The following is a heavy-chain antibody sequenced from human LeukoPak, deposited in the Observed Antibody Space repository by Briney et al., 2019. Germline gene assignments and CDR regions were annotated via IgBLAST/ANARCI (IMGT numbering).Heavy chain of an antibody. D-gene: IGHD2-21*02. CDR1: GGSFSGYY. V-gene: IGHV4-34*01. Sequence: PSETLSLTCAVYGGSFSGYYWSWIRQPPGKGLEWIGEINHSGSTNYNPSLKSRVTISVDTSKNQFSLKLSSVTAADTAVYYCARLNSVVTAIPFDYWGQGTLVTVSS. CDR3: ARLNSVVTAIPFDY. J-gene: IGHJ4*02. CDR2: INHSGST.